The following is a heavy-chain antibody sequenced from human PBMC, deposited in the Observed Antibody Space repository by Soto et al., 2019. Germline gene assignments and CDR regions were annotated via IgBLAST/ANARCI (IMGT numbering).Heavy chain of an antibody. Sequence: GGSLRLSCAASGFTFSTYAMNWVRQAPGKGLEWVSLIISSGGSTYYADSVKGRFTISRDNSKNTVFLQVNSLRAEDTATYYWAKKGHIGIVQAAKKGLDSWGPGT. J-gene: IGHJ5*01. D-gene: IGHD2-2*01. V-gene: IGHV3-23*01. CDR2: IISSGGST. CDR1: GFTFSTYA. CDR3: AKKGHIGIVQAAKKGLDS.